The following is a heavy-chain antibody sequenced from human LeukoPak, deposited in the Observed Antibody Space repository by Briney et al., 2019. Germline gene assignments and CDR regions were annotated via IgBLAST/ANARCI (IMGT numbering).Heavy chain of an antibody. J-gene: IGHJ6*02. D-gene: IGHD6-13*01. Sequence: SETLSLTCTVSGGSISSSSYYWGWIRQPPGKGLEWIGSIYYSGSTYYNPSLKSRVTISVDTSKNQFPLKLSSVTAADTAVYYCARQTENLYSSSWSYYYYYGMDVWGQGTTVTVSS. CDR3: ARQTENLYSSSWSYYYYYGMDV. CDR1: GGSISSSSYY. V-gene: IGHV4-39*01. CDR2: IYYSGST.